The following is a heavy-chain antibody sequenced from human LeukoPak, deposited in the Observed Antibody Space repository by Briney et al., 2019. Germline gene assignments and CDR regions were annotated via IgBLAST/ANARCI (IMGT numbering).Heavy chain of an antibody. D-gene: IGHD6-25*01. Sequence: GGSLRLSCTASRFTSRTYYMAWVRQAPGEGLEWVANIRQDENDRNYADSVKGRFTISRDTAQTSLYLQMNGLTADDTAVYYCVAAETYINGRYWIDSWGQGTLVTVS. CDR1: RFTSRTYY. CDR3: VAAETYINGRYWIDS. CDR2: IRQDENDR. V-gene: IGHV3-7*01. J-gene: IGHJ5*01.